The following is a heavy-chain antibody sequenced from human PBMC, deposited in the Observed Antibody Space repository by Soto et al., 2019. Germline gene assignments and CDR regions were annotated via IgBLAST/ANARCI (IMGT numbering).Heavy chain of an antibody. CDR3: ARYPMTEPFDI. D-gene: IGHD3-22*01. CDR1: GGTFSSST. J-gene: IGHJ3*02. Sequence: QVQLVQSGAEVQKPGSSVKVSCQASGGTFSSSTISWVRQAPGQGLEWMGRLIPVIGVANYAQKFQDRVTITTDRSTTTAYMELSSLRSEDTAVYYCARYPMTEPFDIWGQGTMVTVSA. CDR2: LIPVIGVA. V-gene: IGHV1-69*02.